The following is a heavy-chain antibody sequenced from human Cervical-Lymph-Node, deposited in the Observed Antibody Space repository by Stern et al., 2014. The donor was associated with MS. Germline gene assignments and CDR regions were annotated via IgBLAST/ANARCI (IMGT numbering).Heavy chain of an antibody. D-gene: IGHD6-13*01. CDR2: IWYDGSNP. CDR1: GFSFSRYA. Sequence: VQLVESGGGVVQPGRSLRLSCAASGFSFSRYAMHWVRQAPGKGPGWVALIWYDGSNPYYADSVTGRFTISRDNFKNTLYLQMNSLRAEDTAVYYCASAYSSSHYYFDYWGQGTLVTVSS. J-gene: IGHJ4*02. V-gene: IGHV3-33*01. CDR3: ASAYSSSHYYFDY.